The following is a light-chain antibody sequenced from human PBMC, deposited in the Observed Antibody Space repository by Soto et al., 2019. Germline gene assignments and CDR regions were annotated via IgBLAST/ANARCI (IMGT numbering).Light chain of an antibody. CDR2: EVT. J-gene: IGLJ1*01. Sequence: QSVLTQPASVSGSPGQSITISCTGSSSDVGPYNFVSWYQHHPGRAPKLILYEVTTRPSGVSSRFSGSKSGNTASLTISGVDADDEATYYCSSYKSTSTYHVLGNGTKVTVL. CDR3: SSYKSTSTYHV. CDR1: SSDVGPYNF. V-gene: IGLV2-14*01.